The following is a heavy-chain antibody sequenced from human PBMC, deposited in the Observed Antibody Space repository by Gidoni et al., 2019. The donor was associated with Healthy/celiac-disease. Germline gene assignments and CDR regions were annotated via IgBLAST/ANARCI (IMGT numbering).Heavy chain of an antibody. Sequence: QVQLVESGGGVVQPGRSLRLSCAASGFTFSSYGMHWVRQAPGKGLEWVAVISYDGSNKYYADSVKGRFTISRDNSKNTLYLQMNSLRAEDTAVYYRAKSDGVVPADYWGQGTLVTVSS. V-gene: IGHV3-30*18. J-gene: IGHJ4*02. D-gene: IGHD2-2*01. CDR2: ISYDGSNK. CDR1: GFTFSSYG. CDR3: AKSDGVVPADY.